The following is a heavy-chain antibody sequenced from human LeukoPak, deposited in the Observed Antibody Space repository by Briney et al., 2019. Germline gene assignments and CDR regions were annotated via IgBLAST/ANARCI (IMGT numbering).Heavy chain of an antibody. J-gene: IGHJ4*02. D-gene: IGHD5-24*01. CDR2: INHSGST. V-gene: IGHV4-34*01. Sequence: SETLSLTCAVYGGSFSGYYWSWIRQPPGKGLEWIGEINHSGSTNYNPSLKSRVTISVDTSKNQFSLKLSSVTAADTAVYHCASGWLQRGFDYFDYWGQGTLVTVSS. CDR3: ASGWLQRGFDYFDY. CDR1: GGSFSGYY.